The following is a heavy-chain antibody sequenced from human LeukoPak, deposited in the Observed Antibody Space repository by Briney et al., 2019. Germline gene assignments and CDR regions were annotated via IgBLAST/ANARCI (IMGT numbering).Heavy chain of an antibody. CDR2: IYYSGST. D-gene: IGHD5-18*01. CDR1: GGSISSYY. CDR3: ARVGYSYGPPDY. J-gene: IGHJ4*02. Sequence: SETLSLTYTVSGGSISSYYWSWIRQPPGKGLEWIGYIYYSGSTNYNPSLKSRVTMSVDSSKNQFSLQLSSVTAADTAVYYCARVGYSYGPPDYWGQGTLVTVSS. V-gene: IGHV4-59*01.